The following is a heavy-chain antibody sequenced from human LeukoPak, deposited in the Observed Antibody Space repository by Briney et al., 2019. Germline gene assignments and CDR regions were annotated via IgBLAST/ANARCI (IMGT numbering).Heavy chain of an antibody. J-gene: IGHJ4*02. CDR2: INPNSGGT. V-gene: IGHV1-2*02. D-gene: IGHD4-17*01. CDR3: ARDRADYGDFGY. CDR1: GYTFTGYY. Sequence: ASVKVSCKASGYTFTGYYMHWVRQAPGQGLEWMGWINPNSGGTNYARKFQGRVTMTRDTSISTAYMELSRLRSDDTAVYYCARDRADYGDFGYWGQGTLVTVSS.